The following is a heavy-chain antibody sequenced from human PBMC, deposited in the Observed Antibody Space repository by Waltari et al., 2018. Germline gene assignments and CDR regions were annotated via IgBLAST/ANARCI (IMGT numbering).Heavy chain of an antibody. CDR1: GYTFTGYY. J-gene: IGHJ4*02. CDR3: ARGPPLTMIVVVDFDY. Sequence: QVQLVQSGAEVKKPGASVKVSCKASGYTFTGYYMHWVRQAPGQGLEWMGWINPNSGGTNYAQKVQGWVTMTRDTSISTAYMELSRLRSDDTAVYYCARGPPLTMIVVVDFDYWGQGTLVTVSS. D-gene: IGHD3-22*01. CDR2: INPNSGGT. V-gene: IGHV1-2*04.